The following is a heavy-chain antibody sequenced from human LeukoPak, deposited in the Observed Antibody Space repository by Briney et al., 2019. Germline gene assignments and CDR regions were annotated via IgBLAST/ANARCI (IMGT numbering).Heavy chain of an antibody. J-gene: IGHJ6*02. V-gene: IGHV3-64D*06. CDR2: ISSNGGST. Sequence: GGSLRLSCSASGFTFSSYAMHWVRQAPGKGLEYVSAISSNGGSTYYADSVKGRFTISRDNSKNTLYLQMSSLRAEDTAVYYCARDQDSSGHDYGMDVWGQGTTVTVSS. CDR3: ARDQDSSGHDYGMDV. D-gene: IGHD6-19*01. CDR1: GFTFSSYA.